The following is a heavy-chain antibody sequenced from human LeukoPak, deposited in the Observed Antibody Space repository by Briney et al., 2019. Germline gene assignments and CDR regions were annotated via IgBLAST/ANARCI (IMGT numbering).Heavy chain of an antibody. J-gene: IGHJ4*02. CDR3: ARDCSSTSCYAGETYYFDY. V-gene: IGHV3-21*01. D-gene: IGHD2-2*01. CDR1: GFTFSSYS. CDR2: ISSRSSYI. Sequence: PGGSLRLSCAASGFTFSSYSMNWVRQAPGKGLEWVSSISSRSSYIYYADSVKGRFTISRDNAKNSLYLQMNSLRAEDTAVYYCARDCSSTSCYAGETYYFDYWGQGTLVTVSS.